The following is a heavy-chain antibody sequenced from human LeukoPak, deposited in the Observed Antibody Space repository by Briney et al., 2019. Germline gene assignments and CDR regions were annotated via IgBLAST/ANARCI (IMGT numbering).Heavy chain of an antibody. CDR2: IYYSGST. Sequence: PSETLSLTCTVSGGSVSSYYWSWIRQPPGKGLEWSGYIYYSGSTNYNPSLKSRVTISVDTSKNQFSLKLSSVTAADTAVYYCARYSYDILTGYPKGWFDPWGQGTLVTVSS. V-gene: IGHV4-59*02. J-gene: IGHJ5*02. CDR3: ARYSYDILTGYPKGWFDP. D-gene: IGHD3-9*01. CDR1: GGSVSSYY.